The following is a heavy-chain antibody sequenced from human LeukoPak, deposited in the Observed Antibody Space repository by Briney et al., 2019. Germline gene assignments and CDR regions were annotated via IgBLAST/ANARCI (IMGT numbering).Heavy chain of an antibody. CDR1: GGSIISHQ. D-gene: IGHD3-22*01. Sequence: PSETLPLTCTVSGGSIISHQWSWIRQPAGKGLEWIGRIHISGSTNYNPSLKSRVTISIDKSKKQFSLNLSAVTAADTAVYYCARDYYDNSGDFPFDRWGQGTLVTVS. CDR3: ARDYYDNSGDFPFDR. J-gene: IGHJ4*02. CDR2: IHISGST. V-gene: IGHV4-4*07.